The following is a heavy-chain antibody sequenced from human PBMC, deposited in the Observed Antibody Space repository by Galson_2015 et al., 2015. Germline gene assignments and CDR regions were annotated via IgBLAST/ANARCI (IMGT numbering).Heavy chain of an antibody. CDR3: ARDSGSGSYYNLYYYGMDV. Sequence: SLRLSCAASGFTFSSNYMSWVRQAPGKGLEWVSVIYSGGSTYYADSVKGRFTISRDNSKNTLYLQMDSLRAEDTAVYYCARDSGSGSYYNLYYYGMDVWGQGTTVTVSS. CDR1: GFTFSSNY. V-gene: IGHV3-53*01. D-gene: IGHD3-10*01. CDR2: IYSGGST. J-gene: IGHJ6*02.